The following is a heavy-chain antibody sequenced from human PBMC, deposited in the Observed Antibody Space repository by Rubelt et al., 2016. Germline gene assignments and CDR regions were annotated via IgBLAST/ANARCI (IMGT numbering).Heavy chain of an antibody. CDR2: IYYSGST. D-gene: IGHD3-3*01. J-gene: IGHJ5*02. V-gene: IGHV4-39*01. CDR3: ARRHRNYDPRNWFDP. CDR1: GGSISSSSYY. Sequence: QLQLQESGPGLVKPSETLSLTCTVSGGSISSSSYYWGWIRQPPGKGLEWIGSIYYSGSTYYNPSLKSRVTISVDTSKNQFSLKLSSVTAADTAVYYCARRHRNYDPRNWFDPWGQGTLVTVSS.